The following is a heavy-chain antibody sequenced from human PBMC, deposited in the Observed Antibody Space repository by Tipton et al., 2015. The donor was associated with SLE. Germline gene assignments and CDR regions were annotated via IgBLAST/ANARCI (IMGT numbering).Heavy chain of an antibody. J-gene: IGHJ4*02. V-gene: IGHV4-4*07. CDR3: ARDAHGYYSGWMDY. D-gene: IGHD2-15*01. CDR2: IFTSGST. CDR1: GGSISSYY. Sequence: TLSLTCTVSGGSISSYYWNWIRQPAGKGLEWIGRIFTSGSTNYNPSLKSRVTMSIDTSKKQFSLKLRSVTAADTAVYYCARDAHGYYSGWMDYWGQGTLVTVSS.